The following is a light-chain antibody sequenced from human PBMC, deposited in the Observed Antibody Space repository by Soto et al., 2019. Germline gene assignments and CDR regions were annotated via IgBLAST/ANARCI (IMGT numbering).Light chain of an antibody. J-gene: IGKJ5*01. V-gene: IGKV3-15*01. Sequence: EKVVTQSPAPLSVYLWERATLSCRASQSVARNLAWYQQKPGQVPSLLIYGASTRASGIPARFSGSGSGTEFTLTISSLQPEDFAVYYCQQYNNWPPVTFGQGTRLAIK. CDR2: GAS. CDR3: QQYNNWPPVT. CDR1: QSVARN.